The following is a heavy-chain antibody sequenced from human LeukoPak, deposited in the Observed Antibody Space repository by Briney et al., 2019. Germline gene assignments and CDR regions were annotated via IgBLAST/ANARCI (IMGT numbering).Heavy chain of an antibody. Sequence: GRSLRLSCAASGFTLSSFGMHWVRQAPGKGLEWVAVLSYDGSNSYYADSVKGRFTISRDNSKNTLYLQMNSLRGEDTAVYYCAKDASTVTLHADYWGQGTLVTVSS. D-gene: IGHD4-17*01. CDR1: GFTLSSFG. CDR2: LSYDGSNS. J-gene: IGHJ4*02. V-gene: IGHV3-30*18. CDR3: AKDASTVTLHADY.